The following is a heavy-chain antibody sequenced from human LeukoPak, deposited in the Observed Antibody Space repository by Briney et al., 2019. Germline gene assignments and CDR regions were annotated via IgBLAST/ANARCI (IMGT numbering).Heavy chain of an antibody. V-gene: IGHV3-21*05. CDR1: GFTFSRSS. Sequence: GGSLRLSCVASGFTFSRSSLNWVRQAPGKGLEWVAYITSSGDDIYYADSVKGRFTISRDNAKNALFLRMNSLRVEDTATYYCASDIVATSGDFWGQGTLVSVSS. CDR2: ITSSGDDI. J-gene: IGHJ4*02. D-gene: IGHD5-12*01. CDR3: ASDIVATSGDF.